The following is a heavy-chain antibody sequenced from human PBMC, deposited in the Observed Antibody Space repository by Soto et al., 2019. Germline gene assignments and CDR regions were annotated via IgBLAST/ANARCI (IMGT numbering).Heavy chain of an antibody. V-gene: IGHV3-23*01. D-gene: IGHD6-19*01. CDR3: AKADGQQWLIPHLDN. CDR1: GFNFKKFA. J-gene: IGHJ4*02. CDR2: ISCCGGSA. Sequence: EVQLLESGGGVVQPGGSLRLSCVASGFNFKKFAMAWVRQAAGEGLEWVSGISCCGGSASYAASVKGRFSIARDDSKNTGSLHLNSLRVEDTAKYYCAKADGQQWLIPHLDNWGQGTLVTVS.